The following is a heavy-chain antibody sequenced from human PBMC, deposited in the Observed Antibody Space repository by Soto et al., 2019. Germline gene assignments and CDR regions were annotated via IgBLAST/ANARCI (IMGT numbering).Heavy chain of an antibody. D-gene: IGHD2-15*01. V-gene: IGHV1-18*01. CDR1: GYTFTTHG. CDR2: ISTYNGNT. Sequence: QPQLVQSGPEVKKAGASVKVSCQASGYTFTTHGISWVRQAPGQGLEWMGWISTYNGNTNYAQKLQGRFTLTADTYTSTAYMDLRSLRSDDTAVYYCARVGLDCSGGSCYYAYYFDYWGQGTLVTVSS. J-gene: IGHJ4*02. CDR3: ARVGLDCSGGSCYYAYYFDY.